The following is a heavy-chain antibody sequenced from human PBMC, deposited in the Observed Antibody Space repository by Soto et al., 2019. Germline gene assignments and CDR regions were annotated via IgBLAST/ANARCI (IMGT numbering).Heavy chain of an antibody. Sequence: SETLSLTFAVYGVSFIGYYWSWILQPPGKGLEWIGEINHSGSTNYNPSLKSRVTISVDTSKNQFSLKLSSVTAADTAVYYCARSDSEYDFWSGPTYYYYGMDVWGQGTTVTVSS. CDR3: ARSDSEYDFWSGPTYYYYGMDV. D-gene: IGHD3-3*01. CDR2: INHSGST. CDR1: GVSFIGYY. J-gene: IGHJ6*02. V-gene: IGHV4-34*01.